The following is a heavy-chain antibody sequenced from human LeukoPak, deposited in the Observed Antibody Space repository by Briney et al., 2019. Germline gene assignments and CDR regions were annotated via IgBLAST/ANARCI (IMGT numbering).Heavy chain of an antibody. CDR3: ARGYCSGGSCYSVENWFDP. V-gene: IGHV1-2*06. J-gene: IGHJ5*02. Sequence: ASVKVSCKAAGYTFTGYYMFWVRQAPGQGREWMGRINPNSGGTNYAQKFQGRVTMTRDTSINTAYMELSRLRSDDTAVYYCARGYCSGGSCYSVENWFDPWGQGTLVTVSS. CDR2: INPNSGGT. CDR1: GYTFTGYY. D-gene: IGHD2-15*01.